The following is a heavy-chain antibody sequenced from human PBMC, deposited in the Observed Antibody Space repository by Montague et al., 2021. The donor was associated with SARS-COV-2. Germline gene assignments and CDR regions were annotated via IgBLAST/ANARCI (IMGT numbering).Heavy chain of an antibody. CDR3: AKGIYMRRGVSHGMDV. CDR2: ISSGGETT. J-gene: IGHJ6*02. V-gene: IGHV3-23*01. CDR1: GFRFDSYA. Sequence: SLRLSCAASGFRFDSYAMSWVRQAPGKGLEWLSAISSGGETTDYADSMKGRFTLSRDNSMNTLYLQMNRLRGEDTAVYYRAKGIYMRRGVSHGMDVWGQGTTVTVSS. D-gene: IGHD3-10*01.